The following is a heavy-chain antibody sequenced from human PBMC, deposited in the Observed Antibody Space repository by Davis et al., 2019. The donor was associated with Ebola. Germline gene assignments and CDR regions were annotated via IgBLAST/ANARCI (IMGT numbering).Heavy chain of an antibody. Sequence: GESLKISCVASGFTFSSYWMHWIRQAPGKGLEWVSYISSSGSTIYYADSVKGRFTISRDNAKNSLYLQMNSLKTEDTAVYYCTSAYGDWDYWGQGTLVTVSS. J-gene: IGHJ4*02. V-gene: IGHV3-11*01. CDR2: ISSSGSTI. CDR3: TSAYGDWDY. D-gene: IGHD4-17*01. CDR1: GFTFSSYW.